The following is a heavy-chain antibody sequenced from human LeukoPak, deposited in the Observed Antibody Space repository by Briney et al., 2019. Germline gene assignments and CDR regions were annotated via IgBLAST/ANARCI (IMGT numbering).Heavy chain of an antibody. V-gene: IGHV3-30*14. D-gene: IGHD5-18*01. CDR2: ISYDGSNK. Sequence: GGSLRLSCAASGFTFSSYAMHWVRQAPGKGLEWVAVISYDGSNKYYADSVKGRFTIARENSKNTLYLERNSLRGADTAVYVREQERQRGYSLYFDYWGQGTLVTVSS. CDR3: EQERQRGYSLYFDY. J-gene: IGHJ4*02. CDR1: GFTFSSYA.